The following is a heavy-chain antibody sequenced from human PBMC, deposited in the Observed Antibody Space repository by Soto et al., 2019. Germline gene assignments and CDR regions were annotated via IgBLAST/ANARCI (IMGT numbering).Heavy chain of an antibody. Sequence: QLQLQESGPGLVKPSETLSLTCTVSGGSISSSSYYWAWVRQPPGKGLEWIGSVYYSGTTYYNPSLKSRVTISGATSKNQFSLKLSSVNAADTAVFYCARLIHCKTTSCSFDYWGQGTLVTVSS. D-gene: IGHD2-2*01. V-gene: IGHV4-39*01. CDR3: ARLIHCKTTSCSFDY. CDR1: GGSISSSSYY. J-gene: IGHJ4*02. CDR2: VYYSGTT.